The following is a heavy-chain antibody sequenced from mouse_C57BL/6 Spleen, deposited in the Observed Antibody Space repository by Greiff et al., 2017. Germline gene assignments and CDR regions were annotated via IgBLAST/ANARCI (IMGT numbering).Heavy chain of an antibody. V-gene: IGHV10-1*01. J-gene: IGHJ4*01. CDR3: VRSGRYAMDY. CDR1: GFSFNTYA. CDR2: IRSKSNNYAT. Sequence: EVKLMESGGGLVQPKGSLKLSCAASGFSFNTYAMNWVRQAPGKGLEWVARIRSKSNNYATYYADSVKDRFTISRDDSESMLYLQMNNLKTEDTGMYYCVRSGRYAMDYWGQGTSVTVSS.